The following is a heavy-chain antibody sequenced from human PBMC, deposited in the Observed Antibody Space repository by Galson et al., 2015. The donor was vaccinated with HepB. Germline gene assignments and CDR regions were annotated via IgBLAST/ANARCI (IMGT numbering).Heavy chain of an antibody. CDR3: ARETPMGTFDY. D-gene: IGHD5-18*01. Sequence: SETLSLTCTVSGGSMSNYYWSWVRQPPGQGLEWIGYISYSGSTKYSPSLKSRVTISVDTSKNQFSSRLSSVTAADTAVYYCARETPMGTFDYWGQGTLVTVSS. J-gene: IGHJ4*01. V-gene: IGHV4-59*01. CDR2: ISYSGST. CDR1: GGSMSNYY.